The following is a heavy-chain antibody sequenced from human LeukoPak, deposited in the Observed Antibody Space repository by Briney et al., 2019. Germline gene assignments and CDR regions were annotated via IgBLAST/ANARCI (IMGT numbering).Heavy chain of an antibody. Sequence: GGSLRLSCTASGFTFGDYAMSWVRQAPGKGLEWVGFIRSKAYGGTTEYAASVKGRFTISRDDSKSIAYLQMNSLKTEDTAVYYCTYCSSTSCQYYYYYYMDVWGKGTTVTVSS. D-gene: IGHD2-2*01. J-gene: IGHJ6*03. CDR3: TYCSSTSCQYYYYYYMDV. V-gene: IGHV3-49*04. CDR1: GFTFGDYA. CDR2: IRSKAYGGTT.